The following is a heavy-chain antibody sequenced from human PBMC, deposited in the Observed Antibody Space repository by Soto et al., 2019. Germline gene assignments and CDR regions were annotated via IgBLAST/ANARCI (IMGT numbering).Heavy chain of an antibody. D-gene: IGHD6-13*01. Sequence: SETLSLTCTVSGGSISSYYWSWIRQPPGKGLEWIGYIYYSGSTNYNPSLKSRATISVDTSKNQFSLKLSSVTAADTAVYYCARGEYSSSWYISFDPWGQGTLVTVSS. CDR3: ARGEYSSSWYISFDP. CDR1: GGSISSYY. V-gene: IGHV4-59*01. CDR2: IYYSGST. J-gene: IGHJ5*02.